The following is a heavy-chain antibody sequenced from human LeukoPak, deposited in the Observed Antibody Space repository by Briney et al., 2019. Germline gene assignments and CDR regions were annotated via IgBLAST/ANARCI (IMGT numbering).Heavy chain of an antibody. V-gene: IGHV3-30*02. CDR3: AKVRGPNYYDSSGYPAHFDY. CDR1: GFTFSSYG. D-gene: IGHD3-22*01. CDR2: IRYDGSNK. Sequence: GGSLRLSCAASGFTFSSYGMHWVRQAPGKGLEWVAFIRYDGSNKYYADSVKGRFTISRDNSKNTLYLQMNSLRAEDTAVYYCAKVRGPNYYDSSGYPAHFDYWGQGTLVTVSS. J-gene: IGHJ4*02.